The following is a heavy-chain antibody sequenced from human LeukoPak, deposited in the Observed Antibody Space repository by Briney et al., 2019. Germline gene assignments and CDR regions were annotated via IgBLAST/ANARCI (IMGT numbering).Heavy chain of an antibody. D-gene: IGHD6-13*01. J-gene: IGHJ3*02. V-gene: IGHV2-5*01. CDR3: AHSKAAAGTGGDAFDI. CDR2: IYRNDDK. Sequence: SGPTLVNPTQTLTLTCTFSGFSLSTSGVGVGWIRRPPGKALEWLALIYRNDDKRYSPSLKSRLTIIMDTSKNQVVLTMTNMDPVDTATYYCAHSKAAAGTGGDAFDIWGQGTMVTVSS. CDR1: GFSLSTSGVG.